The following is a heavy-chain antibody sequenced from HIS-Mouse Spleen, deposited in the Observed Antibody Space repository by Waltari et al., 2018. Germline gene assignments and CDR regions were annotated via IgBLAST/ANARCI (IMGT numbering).Heavy chain of an antibody. CDR2: IYYSGRT. J-gene: IGHJ2*01. D-gene: IGHD6-13*01. CDR1: GGPISSSSYY. V-gene: IGHV4-39*07. Sequence: QLQLQESGPGLVKPSETLSLPCTVSGGPISSSSYYWGWIRQPPGKGLEWIGSIYYSGRTYYNPSLKSRVTISVDTSKNQFSLKLSSVTAADTAVYYCAREIPYSSSWYDWYFDLWGRGTLVTVSS. CDR3: AREIPYSSSWYDWYFDL.